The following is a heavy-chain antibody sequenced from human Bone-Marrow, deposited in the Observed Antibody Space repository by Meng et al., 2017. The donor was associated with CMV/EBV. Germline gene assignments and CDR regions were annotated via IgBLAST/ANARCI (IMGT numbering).Heavy chain of an antibody. CDR2: IYSGGDS. Sequence: GGSLRLSCAPPGFSVSNIYMGWVRQAPGKGLEWVSDIYSGGDSYYADSVEGRFTISRDNSNNTLYLQMSRLRPDDTAVYYCARGYWRKGYPNWGQGTLVTVPS. J-gene: IGHJ4*02. D-gene: IGHD2-15*01. CDR1: GFSVSNIY. V-gene: IGHV3-66*02. CDR3: ARGYWRKGYPN.